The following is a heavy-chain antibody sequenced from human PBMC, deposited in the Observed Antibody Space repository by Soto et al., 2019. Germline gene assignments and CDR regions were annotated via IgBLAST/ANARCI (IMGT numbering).Heavy chain of an antibody. CDR2: IYYSGST. CDR1: GGSISSSSYY. V-gene: IGHV4-39*01. CDR3: ARAQLPGIAAADLCPFDYFDY. D-gene: IGHD6-13*01. Sequence: QLQLQESGPGLVKPSETLSLTCTVSGGSISSSSYYWGWIRQPPGKGLEWIGSIYYSGSTYYNPSLKSRVTISVDTSKNQFSLKLSSVTAADTAVYYCARAQLPGIAAADLCPFDYFDYWGQGTLVTVSS. J-gene: IGHJ4*02.